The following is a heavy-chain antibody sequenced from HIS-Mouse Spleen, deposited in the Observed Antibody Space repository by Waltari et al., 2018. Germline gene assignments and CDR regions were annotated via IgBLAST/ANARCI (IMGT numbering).Heavy chain of an antibody. CDR3: ARIAEGYSSGWYAFDY. J-gene: IGHJ4*02. CDR1: GFSLSTSGMV. D-gene: IGHD6-19*01. V-gene: IGHV2-70*15. Sequence: QGTLRESGPALVKPTQTLTLTCTFSGFSLSTSGMVVSWIRQPPGKVLELLARIDWGDDKYYSTSLKTRLTISKDTSKNQVVLTMTNMDPVDTATYYCARIAEGYSSGWYAFDYWGQGTLVTVSS. CDR2: IDWGDDK.